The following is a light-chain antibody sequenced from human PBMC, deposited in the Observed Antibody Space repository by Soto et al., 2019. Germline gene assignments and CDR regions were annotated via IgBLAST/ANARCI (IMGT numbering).Light chain of an antibody. V-gene: IGKV3-11*01. J-gene: IGKJ4*01. CDR3: QQRYSWTLT. Sequence: EIVLTQSPATLSLSPGGRATLSCRVSQNINIYLAWYQQKLGQAPRLLIYDSSIRATGIPARFSGSGSGTDFTLTISSLEPEDFGVYYCQQRYSWTLTFGGGTKVDIK. CDR1: QNINIY. CDR2: DSS.